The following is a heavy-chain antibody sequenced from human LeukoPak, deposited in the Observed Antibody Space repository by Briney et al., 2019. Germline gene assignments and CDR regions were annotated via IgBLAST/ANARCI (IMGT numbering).Heavy chain of an antibody. Sequence: SETLSLTCTVSGGSISRSSYYWGWIRQPPGKGLEWIGSIYYSGSTYYNPSLKSRITISVDTSKNQFSLKLSSVTAADTAVYYCARRADIVVVPAAQESLPLEYYYYYMDVWGKGTTVTVSS. CDR1: GGSISRSSYY. CDR2: IYYSGST. D-gene: IGHD2-2*01. V-gene: IGHV4-39*01. CDR3: ARRADIVVVPAAQESLPLEYYYYYMDV. J-gene: IGHJ6*03.